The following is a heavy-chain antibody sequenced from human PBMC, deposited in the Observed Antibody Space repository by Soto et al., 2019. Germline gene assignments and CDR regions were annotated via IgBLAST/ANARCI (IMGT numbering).Heavy chain of an antibody. D-gene: IGHD2-2*02. CDR1: GGTFSSYA. V-gene: IGHV1-69*13. CDR2: IIPIFGTA. J-gene: IGHJ6*02. Sequence: SVKVSCKASGGTFSSYAISWVRQAPGQGLEWMGGIIPIFGTANYAQKFQGRVTITADESTSTAYMELSSLRSEDTAVYYCARANVVVPAAIGHYGMDVWGQGTTVPVSS. CDR3: ARANVVVPAAIGHYGMDV.